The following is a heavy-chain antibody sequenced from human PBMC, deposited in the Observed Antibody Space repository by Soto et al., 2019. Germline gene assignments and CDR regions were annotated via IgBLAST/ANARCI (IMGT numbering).Heavy chain of an antibody. V-gene: IGHV1-18*04. D-gene: IGHD3-9*01. CDR1: GYTFTSYG. CDR2: ISAYNGNT. J-gene: IGHJ6*02. CDR3: AREIGTGTSLGYYGMDV. Sequence: ASVKVSCKASGYTFTSYGISWVREAPGQGLEWMGWISAYNGNTNYAQKLQGRVTMTTDTSTSTAYMELRSLRSDDTAVYYCAREIGTGTSLGYYGMDVWGQGTTVTVSS.